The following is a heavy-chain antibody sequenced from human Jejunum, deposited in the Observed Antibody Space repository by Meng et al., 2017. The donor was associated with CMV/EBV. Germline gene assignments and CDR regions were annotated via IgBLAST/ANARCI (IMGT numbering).Heavy chain of an antibody. CDR2: IPFDGNNE. CDR3: ARGTGSGSWLIDS. J-gene: IGHJ4*02. D-gene: IGHD6-13*01. Sequence: SGFTFSSYAMPWVRQAPGKGLEWVAVIPFDGNNEHYADSVKGRFTISRDNSKNTLYLQVNSLRPEDTGVYYCARGTGSGSWLIDSWGQGTLVTVSS. V-gene: IGHV3-30*04. CDR1: GFTFSSYA.